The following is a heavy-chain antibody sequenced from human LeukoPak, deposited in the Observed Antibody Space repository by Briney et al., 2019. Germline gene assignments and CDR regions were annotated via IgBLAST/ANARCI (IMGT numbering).Heavy chain of an antibody. D-gene: IGHD3-10*01. J-gene: IGHJ4*02. V-gene: IGHV3-23*01. Sequence: PGGSLRLSCAASGFTVSTNYMTWVRQAPGKGLEWVSVITGGGGGTYYADSVKGRFTISRDNSKNTLYLQMNSLRAEDTALYYCAKGGVRSTPLDYWGQGTLVTVSS. CDR2: ITGGGGGT. CDR3: AKGGVRSTPLDY. CDR1: GFTVSTNY.